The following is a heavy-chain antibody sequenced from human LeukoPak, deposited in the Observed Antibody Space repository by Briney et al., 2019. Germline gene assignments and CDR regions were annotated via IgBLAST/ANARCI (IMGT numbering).Heavy chain of an antibody. D-gene: IGHD6-13*01. CDR3: ARVEYSSSWYPYYYYYMDV. V-gene: IGHV4-4*07. J-gene: IGHJ6*03. Sequence: PSETLSLTCTVSGGSISSYYWSWIRQPAGKGLEWIGRIYTSGSTNYNPSLKSRVTMSVDTSKNQFSLKLSSVTAADTAVYYCARVEYSSSWYPYYYYYMDVWGKGTTVTVSS. CDR1: GGSISSYY. CDR2: IYTSGST.